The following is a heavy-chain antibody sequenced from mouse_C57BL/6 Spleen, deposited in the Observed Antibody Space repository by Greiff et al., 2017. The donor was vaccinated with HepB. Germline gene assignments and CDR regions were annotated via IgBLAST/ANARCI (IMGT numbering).Heavy chain of an antibody. V-gene: IGHV5-17*01. CDR3: ARDWDVGYYYAMDY. J-gene: IGHJ4*01. CDR1: GFTFSDYG. CDR2: ISSGSSTI. D-gene: IGHD4-1*01. Sequence: EVKLVESGGGLVKPGGSLKLSCAASGFTFSDYGMHWVRQAPEKGLEWVAYISSGSSTIYYADTVKGRFTISRDNAKNTLFLQMTSLRSEDTAMYYCARDWDVGYYYAMDYWGQGTSVTVSS.